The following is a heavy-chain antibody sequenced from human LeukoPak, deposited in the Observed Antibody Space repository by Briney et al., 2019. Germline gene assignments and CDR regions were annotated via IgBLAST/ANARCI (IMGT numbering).Heavy chain of an antibody. D-gene: IGHD3-9*01. CDR2: TYYRSKWYN. J-gene: IGHJ4*02. CDR1: GDSVSSNSAA. V-gene: IGHV6-1*01. CDR3: ARGFRHYDILTGYYTH. Sequence: SQTLSLTCAISGDSVSSNSAAWNWIRQSPSRGLEWLGRTYYRSKWYNDYAVPVKSRITINPDTSKNQFSLQLNSVTPEDTAVYYCARGFRHYDILTGYYTHWGQGTLVTVSS.